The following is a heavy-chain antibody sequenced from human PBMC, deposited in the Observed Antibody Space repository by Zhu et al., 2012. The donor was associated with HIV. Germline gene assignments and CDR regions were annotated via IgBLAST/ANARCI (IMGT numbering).Heavy chain of an antibody. CDR2: TNHTGST. D-gene: IGHD4-17*01. Sequence: QVQLQQWGTGLLKPSETLSLTCAVYGGSFSGYYWSWIRQSPGKGLEWIGRTNHTGSTNYNPSLKSRVIISGDTSKRQFSRKLSSVTTADTAMYYCARNEPGYGDLDAFDIWGQGTMVTVSS. CDR1: GGSFSGYY. V-gene: IGHV4-34*02. J-gene: IGHJ3*02. CDR3: ARNEPGYGDLDAFDI.